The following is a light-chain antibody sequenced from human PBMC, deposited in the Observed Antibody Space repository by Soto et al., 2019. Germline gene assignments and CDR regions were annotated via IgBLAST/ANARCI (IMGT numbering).Light chain of an antibody. CDR3: QQYSDSPRT. CDR2: GAS. CDR1: ESVSSSH. Sequence: EIVLWQSPNTLSLSTGERATLSCWASESVSSSHLAWYQQRPGQAPRLLIYGASSRATGIPDRFSGSGSGTDFTLTISRLEPEDFAMYYCQQYSDSPRTFGQGSKVDIK. V-gene: IGKV3-20*01. J-gene: IGKJ2*01.